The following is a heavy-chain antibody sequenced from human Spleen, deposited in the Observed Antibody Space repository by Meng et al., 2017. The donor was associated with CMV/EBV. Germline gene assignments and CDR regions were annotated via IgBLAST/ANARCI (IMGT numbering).Heavy chain of an antibody. CDR3: ATEGSNSWGAWFDP. Sequence: SVKVSCKTFGGSFSNDPVSWLRQAPGQGLEWVGGFIPILDTANYAERFQGRVIITADKSTNTAYMELTGLTSDDTAFYYCATEGSNSWGAWFDPGGQGTLVTVSS. V-gene: IGHV1-69*10. CDR1: GGSFSNDP. D-gene: IGHD3-16*01. CDR2: FIPILDTA. J-gene: IGHJ5*02.